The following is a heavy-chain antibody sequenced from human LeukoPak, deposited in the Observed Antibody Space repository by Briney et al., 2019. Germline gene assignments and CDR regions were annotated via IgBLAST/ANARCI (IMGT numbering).Heavy chain of an antibody. Sequence: SETLSFTCAVYGGSFSGYYWSWIRQPPGKGLEWIGEINHSGSTNYNPSLKSRVTISVDTSKNQFSLKLSSVTAADTAVYYCARLPFGVVTKPIDYWGQGTLVTVSS. J-gene: IGHJ4*02. D-gene: IGHD3-3*01. V-gene: IGHV4-34*01. CDR2: INHSGST. CDR1: GGSFSGYY. CDR3: ARLPFGVVTKPIDY.